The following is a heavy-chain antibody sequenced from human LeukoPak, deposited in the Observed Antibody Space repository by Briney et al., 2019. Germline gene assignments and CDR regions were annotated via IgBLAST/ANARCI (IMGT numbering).Heavy chain of an antibody. Sequence: GRSLRLSCAASGFTFDDYAMHWVRQAPGKGLEWVSGISWNSGSIGYADSVKGRFTISRDNAKNSLYLQMNSLRAEDMALYYCAKGISIYDFWSGYSNWGQGTLVTVSS. CDR1: GFTFDDYA. J-gene: IGHJ4*02. V-gene: IGHV3-9*03. CDR3: AKGISIYDFWSGYSN. D-gene: IGHD3-3*01. CDR2: ISWNSGSI.